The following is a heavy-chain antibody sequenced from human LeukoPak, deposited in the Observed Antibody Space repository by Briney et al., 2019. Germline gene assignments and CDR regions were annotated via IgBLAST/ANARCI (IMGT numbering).Heavy chain of an antibody. CDR1: SASINSSPYF. D-gene: IGHD3-22*01. V-gene: IGHV4-39*07. Sequence: SETLSLTCSVSSASINSSPYFWAWIRQSSGKGLEWIATISYSGSTYYNPSLKSRVTISVDTSKNQFSLKLSSVTAADTAVYYCGRYDSSAIDAFDIWGQGTMVTVSS. CDR2: ISYSGST. CDR3: GRYDSSAIDAFDI. J-gene: IGHJ3*02.